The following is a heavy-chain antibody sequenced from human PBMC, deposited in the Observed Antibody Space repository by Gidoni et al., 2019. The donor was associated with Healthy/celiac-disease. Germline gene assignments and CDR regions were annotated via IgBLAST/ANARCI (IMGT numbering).Heavy chain of an antibody. J-gene: IGHJ6*02. CDR3: ARLPHYDYIWGSYLRGYGMDV. CDR1: GGSISSYY. CDR2: IYYSGST. Sequence: QVQLQESGPGLVKPSETLSLTCTVSGGSISSYYWSWIRQPPGKGLEWIGYIYYSGSTNYNPSLKSRVTISVDTSKNQFSLKLSSVTAADTAVYYCARLPHYDYIWGSYLRGYGMDVWGQGTTVTVSS. V-gene: IGHV4-59*08. D-gene: IGHD3-16*01.